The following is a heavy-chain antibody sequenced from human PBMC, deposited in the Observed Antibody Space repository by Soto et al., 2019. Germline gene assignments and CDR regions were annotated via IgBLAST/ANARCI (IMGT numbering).Heavy chain of an antibody. CDR1: GYTFSSYA. J-gene: IGHJ4*02. D-gene: IGHD7-27*01. V-gene: IGHV1-3*01. CDR2: INAGYGNT. CDR3: ARDTGDGTFDF. Sequence: GASVKVSCKASGYTFSSYAMHWVRQAPGQRLEWMGWINAGYGNTKSSQKFQDRVTISRDTSASTAYMELTSLRSEDTAVHYCARDTGDGTFDFWGQGTLVTVSS.